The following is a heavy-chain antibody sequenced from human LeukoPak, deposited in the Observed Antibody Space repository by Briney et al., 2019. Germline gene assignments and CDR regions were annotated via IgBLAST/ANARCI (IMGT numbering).Heavy chain of an antibody. CDR2: IYNSGTT. Sequence: SETLSLTCTVSGGSFSSYYGTWIRQPAGKGLEWIGRIYNSGTTNYSPSLESRVTMSLDTSKNRFSLSLSSVTAADTAVYYCARDRLGATGHWRIDVWGRGTLVTVSS. J-gene: IGHJ2*01. CDR1: GGSFSSYY. V-gene: IGHV4-4*07. D-gene: IGHD1-26*01. CDR3: ARDRLGATGHWRIDV.